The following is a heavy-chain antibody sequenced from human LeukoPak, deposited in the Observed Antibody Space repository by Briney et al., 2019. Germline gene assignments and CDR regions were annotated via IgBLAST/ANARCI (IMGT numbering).Heavy chain of an antibody. CDR3: ASSITMVRGVITKGSYYFDY. V-gene: IGHV4-39*01. Sequence: PSETLSLTCTVSGGSISSSSYYWGWIRQPPGKGLEWIGSIYYSGSTYSNPSLKSRVTISVDTSKNQFSLKLSSVTAADTAVYYCASSITMVRGVITKGSYYFDYWGQGTLVTVSS. J-gene: IGHJ4*02. CDR2: IYYSGST. D-gene: IGHD3-10*01. CDR1: GGSISSSSYY.